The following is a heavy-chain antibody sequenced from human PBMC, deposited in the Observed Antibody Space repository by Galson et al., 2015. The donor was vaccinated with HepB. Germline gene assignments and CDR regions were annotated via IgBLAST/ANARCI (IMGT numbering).Heavy chain of an antibody. CDR3: ARRRWLPKTYGMDV. Sequence: ETLSLTCAVYGGSFSGYYWSWIRQPPGKGLEWIGEINHSGSTNYNPSLKSRVTISVDTSKNQFSLKLSSVTAADTAVYYCARRRWLPKTYGMDVWGQGTTVTVSS. CDR1: GGSFSGYY. CDR2: INHSGST. V-gene: IGHV4-34*01. J-gene: IGHJ6*02. D-gene: IGHD5-12*01.